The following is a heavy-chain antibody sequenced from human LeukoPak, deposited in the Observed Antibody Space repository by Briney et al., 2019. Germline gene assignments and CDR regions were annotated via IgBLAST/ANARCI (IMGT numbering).Heavy chain of an antibody. CDR3: ARDASYCGGDCYPSYWFDP. J-gene: IGHJ5*02. Sequence: PSETLSLTCTVSGGSINSYYWSWIRQPPGKGLEWIGYIYYSGSTNYNPSLKSRVTISVDTSKNQFSLKLSSVTAADTAVYYCARDASYCGGDCYPSYWFDPWGQGTLVTVSS. D-gene: IGHD2-21*02. CDR1: GGSINSYY. V-gene: IGHV4-59*01. CDR2: IYYSGST.